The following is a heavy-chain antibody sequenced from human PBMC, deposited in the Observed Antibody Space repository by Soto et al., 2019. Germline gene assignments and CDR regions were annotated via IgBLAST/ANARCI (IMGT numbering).Heavy chain of an antibody. Sequence: SETLSLTCAVSGGSISSSSWWSWVRQPPGKGLEWIGEIYHSGSTNYNPSLKSRVTISVDKSKNQFSLKLSSVTAADTAVYYCARDDTLGLGYGMDVWGQGTTVTVSS. CDR3: ARDDTLGLGYGMDV. D-gene: IGHD3-16*01. J-gene: IGHJ6*02. CDR1: GGSISSSSW. CDR2: IYHSGST. V-gene: IGHV4-4*02.